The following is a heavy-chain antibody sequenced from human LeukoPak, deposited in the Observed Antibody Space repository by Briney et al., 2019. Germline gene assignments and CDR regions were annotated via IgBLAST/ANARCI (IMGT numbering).Heavy chain of an antibody. V-gene: IGHV1-2*02. J-gene: IGHJ5*02. CDR2: INPNSGGT. Sequence: ASVKVSCKASGYTFTGYYMHWVRQAPGQGLEWMGWINPNSGGTNYAQKSQGRVTMTRDTSISTAYMELSRLRSDDTAVYYCARAGYYYGSGSRNNWFDPCGQGTLVTVSS. CDR1: GYTFTGYY. D-gene: IGHD3-10*01. CDR3: ARAGYYYGSGSRNNWFDP.